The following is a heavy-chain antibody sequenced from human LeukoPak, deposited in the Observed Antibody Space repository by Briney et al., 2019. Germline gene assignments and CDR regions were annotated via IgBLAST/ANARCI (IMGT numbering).Heavy chain of an antibody. CDR3: ARDGSQGSLGWFDP. CDR2: IIPIFGTA. CDR1: GGTFSSYA. J-gene: IGHJ5*02. Sequence: SVKISCKASGGTFSSYAISWVRQAPGQGLEWMRGIIPIFGTANYAQKFQGRVTITADESTSTAYMELSSLRSEDTAVYYCARDGSQGSLGWFDPWGQGTLVTVSS. V-gene: IGHV1-69*13. D-gene: IGHD1-1*01.